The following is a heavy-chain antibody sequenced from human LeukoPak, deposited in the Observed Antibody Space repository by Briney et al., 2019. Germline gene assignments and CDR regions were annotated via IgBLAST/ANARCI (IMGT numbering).Heavy chain of an antibody. CDR1: GFTVSSSH. J-gene: IGHJ4*02. CDR2: IYSGGDT. CDR3: ARVYNYVFDY. D-gene: IGHD3-10*02. Sequence: PGGSLRLFCAASGFTVSSSHMTWVRQAVGKGLEWVSFIYSGGDTSYADSVKGRFTISRDNSKNTLYLQMNSLRAEDTAVYYCARVYNYVFDYWGQGTLVTVSS. V-gene: IGHV3-53*01.